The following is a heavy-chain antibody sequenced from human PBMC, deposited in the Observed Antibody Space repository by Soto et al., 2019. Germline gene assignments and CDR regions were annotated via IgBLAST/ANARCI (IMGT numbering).Heavy chain of an antibody. CDR2: MNPNSGNT. Sequence: ASVKVSCKASGYTFGNNDISWVRQATGQGLEWMGWMNPNSGNTGYAQKFQGRVSMTRNTSITTAYLELSSLRSDDTAIYYCARMATSGTLNWFDPWGQGTLVTISS. V-gene: IGHV1-8*01. J-gene: IGHJ5*02. CDR1: GYTFGNND. CDR3: ARMATSGTLNWFDP.